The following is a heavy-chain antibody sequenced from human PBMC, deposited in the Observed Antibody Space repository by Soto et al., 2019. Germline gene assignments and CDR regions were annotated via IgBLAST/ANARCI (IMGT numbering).Heavy chain of an antibody. V-gene: IGHV3-30-3*01. CDR1: GFTFSSYA. J-gene: IGHJ6*02. CDR2: ISYDGGNK. CDR3: ARVRVDPSYDFWTSPRRDYYYYGMDV. D-gene: IGHD3-3*01. Sequence: GGSLRLSCAASGFTFSSYAMHWVRQAPGKGLEWVAVISYDGGNKYYADSVKGRFTISRDNSKNTLYLQMNSLRAEDTAVYYCARVRVDPSYDFWTSPRRDYYYYGMDVWGQGTTVTVSS.